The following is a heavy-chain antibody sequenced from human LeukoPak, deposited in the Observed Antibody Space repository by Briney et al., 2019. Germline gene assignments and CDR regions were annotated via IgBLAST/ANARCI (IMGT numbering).Heavy chain of an antibody. CDR1: DGSISSSSYY. CDR2: IYSSGST. CDR3: ARDLKVGFYYDSSGSYSFDP. J-gene: IGHJ6*04. V-gene: IGHV4-39*07. Sequence: PSETLSLTCTVSDGSISSSSYYWGWIRQPPGKGLEWIASIYSSGSTYYNPSLKSRVTISVDTSKNQFSLKLSSVTAADTAVYYCARDLKVGFYYDSSGSYSFDPWGKGTTVTVSS. D-gene: IGHD3-22*01.